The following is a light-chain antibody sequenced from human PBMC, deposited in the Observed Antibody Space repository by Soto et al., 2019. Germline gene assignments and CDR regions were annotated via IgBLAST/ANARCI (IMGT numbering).Light chain of an antibody. J-gene: IGKJ3*01. CDR3: HQYASSYT. V-gene: IGKV3-20*01. Sequence: EIVLTQSPGTLSLSPGERATLSCRASQSLAGNYLAWYQQKPGQAPRLLITGASSRVTGIPDRFSGSGSGTDFTLTISRLEPEDFALYYCHQYASSYTFGPGTKVNIK. CDR1: QSLAGNY. CDR2: GAS.